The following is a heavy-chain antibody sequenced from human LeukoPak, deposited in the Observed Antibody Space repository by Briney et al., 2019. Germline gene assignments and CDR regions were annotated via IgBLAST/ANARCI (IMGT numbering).Heavy chain of an antibody. J-gene: IGHJ3*02. Sequence: GAPVKVSCKVSGYTLTELSMHWVRQAPGKGLEWMGGFDPEDGETIYAQKFQGRVTMTEDTSTDTAYMELSSLRSEDTAVYYCATGSVQLERLGGHDAFDIWGQGTMVTVSS. CDR1: GYTLTELS. CDR3: ATGSVQLERLGGHDAFDI. V-gene: IGHV1-24*01. CDR2: FDPEDGET. D-gene: IGHD1-1*01.